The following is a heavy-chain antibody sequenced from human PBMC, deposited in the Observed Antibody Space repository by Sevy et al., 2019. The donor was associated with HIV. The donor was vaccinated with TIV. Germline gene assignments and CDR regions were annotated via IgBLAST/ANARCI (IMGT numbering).Heavy chain of an antibody. CDR3: AKDMSAYTRNWKREDNDAFDI. J-gene: IGHJ3*02. CDR1: GFSFSDFY. CDR2: ISSGGSTM. Sequence: GGSLRLSCAASGFSFSDFYMSWIRQAPGKGLEWVAYISSGGSTMHYVDSVKGRFTISRDNAKNSLYLQMNSLRAEDTAVYYCAKDMSAYTRNWKREDNDAFDIWGQGTVVTVSS. D-gene: IGHD1-1*01. V-gene: IGHV3-11*01.